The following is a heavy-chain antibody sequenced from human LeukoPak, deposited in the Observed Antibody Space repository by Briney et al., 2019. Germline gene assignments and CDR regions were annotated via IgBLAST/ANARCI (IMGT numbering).Heavy chain of an antibody. CDR1: GYTFTSYG. D-gene: IGHD1-26*01. J-gene: IGHJ5*02. Sequence: ASVKVSCKASGYTFTSYGISWVRQAPGQGLEWMGWISAYNGNTNYAQKLQGRVTMTTDTSTSTAYMELRSLRSDDTAAYYCARDIKVEWELHGNWFDPWGQGTLVTVSS. CDR3: ARDIKVEWELHGNWFDP. CDR2: ISAYNGNT. V-gene: IGHV1-18*01.